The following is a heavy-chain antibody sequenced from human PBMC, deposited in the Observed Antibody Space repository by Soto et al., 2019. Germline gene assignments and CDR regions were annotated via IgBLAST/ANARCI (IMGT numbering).Heavy chain of an antibody. CDR1: GYIFSDYG. J-gene: IGHJ6*02. Sequence: RASVKVSCKASGYIFSDYGINWVRLAPGQGLEWMGWIIPYNDNTKYAENFQGRVTLTTDTSTNTVYMELRSLTPDDTGVYFCARKPYSHYYGMDVWGQGTSVT. D-gene: IGHD2-21*01. V-gene: IGHV1-18*01. CDR3: ARKPYSHYYGMDV. CDR2: IIPYNDNT.